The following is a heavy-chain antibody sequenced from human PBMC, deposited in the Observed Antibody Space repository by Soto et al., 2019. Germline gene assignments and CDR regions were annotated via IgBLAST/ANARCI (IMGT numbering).Heavy chain of an antibody. Sequence: EVHLLESGGALVQPGGSLTLSCAASGFSFSDYAMSWVRQAPGKGLEWVSSISRTGDSAYYAESVKGRFAISRDRSTDRLSLQKNSLRVEDTAVYYCAKGPDGSGYYHNWFDSWGQGTLITVSS. J-gene: IGHJ5*01. CDR1: GFSFSDYA. D-gene: IGHD3-22*01. CDR3: AKGPDGSGYYHNWFDS. V-gene: IGHV3-23*01. CDR2: ISRTGDSA.